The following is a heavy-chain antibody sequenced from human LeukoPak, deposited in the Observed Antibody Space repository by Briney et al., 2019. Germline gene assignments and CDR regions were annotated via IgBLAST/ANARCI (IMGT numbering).Heavy chain of an antibody. CDR3: ARDASQYYYDSSGYYSVGY. V-gene: IGHV3-7*01. CDR2: IKQDGSEK. J-gene: IGHJ4*02. Sequence: GGSLRLSCAASGFTFSSYWMSWVRQAPGKGLEWVANIKQDGSEKYYVDSVKGRFTISRDNAKNSLYLQMNSLRAEDTAVYYCARDASQYYYDSSGYYSVGYWGQGTLVTVSS. D-gene: IGHD3-22*01. CDR1: GFTFSSYW.